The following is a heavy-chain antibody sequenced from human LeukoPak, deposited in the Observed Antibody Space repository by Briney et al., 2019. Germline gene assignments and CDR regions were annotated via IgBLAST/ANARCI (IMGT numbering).Heavy chain of an antibody. CDR3: AKDFWESYCSSTSCSEERVFDY. D-gene: IGHD2-2*01. J-gene: IGHJ4*02. CDR1: GCTFSSYA. CDR2: ISGSGGST. V-gene: IGHV3-23*01. Sequence: AGGPLRLSCAASGCTFSSYAMSWVRQAPGKGQEWGSHISGSGGSTDYADSVKGRFTISRDNSKNTLYLQMNSLRAEDTAVYYCAKDFWESYCSSTSCSEERVFDYCGQVTLVTVSS.